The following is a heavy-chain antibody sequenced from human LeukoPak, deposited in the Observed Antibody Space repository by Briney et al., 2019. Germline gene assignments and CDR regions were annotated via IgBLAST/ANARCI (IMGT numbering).Heavy chain of an antibody. CDR3: ARFGGGIVVVPAAMVNFDY. Sequence: GGSLRLSCAASGFTFSSYWMSWVRQAPGKGPEWVANIKQDGSEKYYVDSVKGRFTISRDNAKNSLYLQMNSLRAEDTAVYYCARFGGGIVVVPAAMVNFDYWGQGTLVTVSS. J-gene: IGHJ4*02. CDR1: GFTFSSYW. V-gene: IGHV3-7*01. CDR2: IKQDGSEK. D-gene: IGHD2-2*01.